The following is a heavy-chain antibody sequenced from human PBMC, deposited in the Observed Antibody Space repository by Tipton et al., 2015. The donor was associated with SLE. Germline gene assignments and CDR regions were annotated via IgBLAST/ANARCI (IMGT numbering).Heavy chain of an antibody. J-gene: IGHJ3*02. Sequence: SLRLSCAASGFTFSSYGMHWVRQAPGKGLEWVAVIWYDGSNKYYADSVKGRFTISRDNSKNTLYLQMNSLRAEDTAVYYCARDNGYNWNHDVFDIWGQGTMVPVSS. CDR2: IWYDGSNK. CDR3: ARDNGYNWNHDVFDI. V-gene: IGHV3-33*01. CDR1: GFTFSSYG. D-gene: IGHD1-20*01.